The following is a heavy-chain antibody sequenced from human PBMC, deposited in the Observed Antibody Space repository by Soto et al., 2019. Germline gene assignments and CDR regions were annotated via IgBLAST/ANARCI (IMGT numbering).Heavy chain of an antibody. V-gene: IGHV4-61*01. D-gene: IGHD3-9*01. CDR2: IYYSGST. Sequence: QVQLQESGPGLVKPSETLSLTCTVSGGSVSSGSYYWSWIRQPPGKGLEWIGYIYYSGSTNYNPSLKSRVTISVDTSKNQFSLKLSSVTAADTAVYYCARDWNVDIPYGMDVWGQGTTVTVSS. CDR3: ARDWNVDIPYGMDV. J-gene: IGHJ6*02. CDR1: GGSVSSGSYY.